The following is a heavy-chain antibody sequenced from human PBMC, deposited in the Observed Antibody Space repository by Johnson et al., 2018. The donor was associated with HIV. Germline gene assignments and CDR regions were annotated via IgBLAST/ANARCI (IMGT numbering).Heavy chain of an antibody. Sequence: QVQLVESGGGVVQPGGSLRLSCAASGFTFSSYGMHWVRQAPGKGLEWVAFIRYDGRNKYYAGSVKVRFTISRDNSKNTLYLQMKSLRAEDTAVYYCAKDRLFGFRNDAFDIWGQGTMVTVSS. D-gene: IGHD3-16*01. J-gene: IGHJ3*02. CDR3: AKDRLFGFRNDAFDI. CDR2: IRYDGRNK. CDR1: GFTFSSYG. V-gene: IGHV3-30*02.